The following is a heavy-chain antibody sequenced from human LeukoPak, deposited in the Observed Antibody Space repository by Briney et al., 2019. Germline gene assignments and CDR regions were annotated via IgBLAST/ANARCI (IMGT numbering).Heavy chain of an antibody. CDR2: IYHSGST. J-gene: IGHJ4*02. CDR3: ARGTQSHYYDRIGGFDY. Sequence: SETLSLTCAVSGGSISSGGYSWSWIRQPPGKGLEWIGYIYHSGSTYYNPSLKSRVTISVDRSKNQFSLKLSPVTAADTAVYYCARGTQSHYYDRIGGFDYWGQGTLVTVSS. D-gene: IGHD3-22*01. V-gene: IGHV4-30-2*01. CDR1: GGSISSGGYS.